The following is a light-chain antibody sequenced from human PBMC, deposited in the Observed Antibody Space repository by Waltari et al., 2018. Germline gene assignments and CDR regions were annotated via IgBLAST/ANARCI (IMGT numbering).Light chain of an antibody. Sequence: DIQMTQSPSTLSASVGDRVTITCRASQSISSWLAWYQQKPGQASKLLIYDASSLESGLPSRFSWSGSGTEFTLTISSLQPDDFATYYCQQYNSYSPVTFGGGTKVEIK. CDR2: DAS. CDR3: QQYNSYSPVT. J-gene: IGKJ4*01. V-gene: IGKV1-5*01. CDR1: QSISSW.